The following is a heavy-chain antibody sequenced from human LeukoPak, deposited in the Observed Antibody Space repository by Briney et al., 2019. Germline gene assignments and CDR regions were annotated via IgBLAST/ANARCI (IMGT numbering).Heavy chain of an antibody. V-gene: IGHV3-21*01. CDR1: GFTFNNYN. D-gene: IGHD2/OR15-2a*01. CDR2: ISSSSDYI. CDR3: ARGKTSQNIVARKTYNWFDP. J-gene: IGHJ5*02. Sequence: GGSLRLSCVTSGFTFNNYNMNWVRQAPGEGLEWVSYISSSSDYIYYADSVKGRFTISRDNAKNSLYLQIKSLRAEDTAVYYCARGKTSQNIVARKTYNWFDPWGQGTLVTVSS.